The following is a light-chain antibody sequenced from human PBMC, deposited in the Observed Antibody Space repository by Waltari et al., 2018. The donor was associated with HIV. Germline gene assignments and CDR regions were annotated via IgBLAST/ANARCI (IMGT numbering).Light chain of an antibody. Sequence: QSVLTQPPSVSGAPGQRVTISCTGSSYNIGAGYHVHWYQQLPGTAPKLLIYGNSNRPSGVPDRFSGSKSGTSASLAITGLQAEDEADYYCQSYDSSLGGSVFGGGTNLTVL. CDR1: SYNIGAGYH. CDR2: GNS. J-gene: IGLJ2*01. V-gene: IGLV1-40*01. CDR3: QSYDSSLGGSV.